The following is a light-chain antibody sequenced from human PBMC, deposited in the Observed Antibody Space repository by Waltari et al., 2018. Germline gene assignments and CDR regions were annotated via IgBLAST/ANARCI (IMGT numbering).Light chain of an antibody. CDR3: QSYDTTLSGSA. CDR1: SSNIGARNH. Sequence: QSVLTQPPAVSGAPGTRVTISDTGSSSNIGARNHVNWYQEVPGTSPKLLIYGNNNRPSGVPDRFSGSKSGTSASLAITGLQAEDKADYYCQSYDTTLSGSAFGGGTKLTVL. V-gene: IGLV1-40*01. J-gene: IGLJ2*01. CDR2: GNN.